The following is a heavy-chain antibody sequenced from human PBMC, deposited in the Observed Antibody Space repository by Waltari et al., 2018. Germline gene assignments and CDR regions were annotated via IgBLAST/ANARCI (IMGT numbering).Heavy chain of an antibody. V-gene: IGHV3-21*01. CDR3: ARGDGSSGLDY. CDR2: ISSSTSYI. D-gene: IGHD6-19*01. CDR1: GFTFSNYR. Sequence: EVQLVESGGGLVKPGGSLRLPCAASGFTFSNYRMNWFRQAPGKGLEWDSFISSSTSYITYADSVRSRFTNSRDNARNSLYLQMNSLRADDTAVYYCARGDGSSGLDYWGQGILVTVSS. J-gene: IGHJ4*02.